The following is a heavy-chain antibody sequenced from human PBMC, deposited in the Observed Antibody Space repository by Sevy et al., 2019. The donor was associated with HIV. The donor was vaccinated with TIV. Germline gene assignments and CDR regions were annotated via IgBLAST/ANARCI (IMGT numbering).Heavy chain of an antibody. CDR2: ISWNSGSI. CDR3: AKDKAPMDSSGYYPDAFDI. V-gene: IGHV3-9*01. Sequence: GGSLRLSCAASGFTFSSYWMTWVRQAPGKGLEWVSGISWNSGSIGYADTVKGRFTISRDNAKNSLYLQMNSLRAEDTALYYCAKDKAPMDSSGYYPDAFDIWGQGTMVTVSS. CDR1: GFTFSSYW. D-gene: IGHD3-22*01. J-gene: IGHJ3*02.